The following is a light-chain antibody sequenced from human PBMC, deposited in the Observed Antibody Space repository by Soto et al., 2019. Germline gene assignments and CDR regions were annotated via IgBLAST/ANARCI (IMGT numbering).Light chain of an antibody. CDR2: DVT. Sequence: QSALTQPASVSGSPGQSIAISCRGTSSDVGDYNYVSWYQHHPGKAPKLLIYDVTNRPSGVSHRFSGSKSGNTAALAISGRQAEDEADYSCSSYTSSRTQVFGGGTKLTV. V-gene: IGLV2-14*03. J-gene: IGLJ3*02. CDR3: SSYTSSRTQV. CDR1: SSDVGDYNY.